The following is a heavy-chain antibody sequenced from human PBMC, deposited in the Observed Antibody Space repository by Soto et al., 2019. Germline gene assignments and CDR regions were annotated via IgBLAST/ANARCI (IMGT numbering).Heavy chain of an antibody. V-gene: IGHV3-64*01. CDR2: ISSNGSST. D-gene: IGHD3-10*01. Sequence: WGSLRLSCAASGFTCSSSAMHWVRQAPGKGLEYVSAISSNGSSTYYANPVKGRFTISRDNSKNTLYLQMGSLRAEDMAVYYCARLQLLWFGGTLGMDVWGQGTTVTVSS. CDR3: ARLQLLWFGGTLGMDV. CDR1: GFTCSSSA. J-gene: IGHJ6*02.